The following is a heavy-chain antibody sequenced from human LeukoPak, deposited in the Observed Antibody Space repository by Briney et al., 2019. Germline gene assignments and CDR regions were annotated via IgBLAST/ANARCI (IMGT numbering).Heavy chain of an antibody. CDR3: AKERQLEPFDC. Sequence: PGGSLRLSCAASGFTFSDYYMSWIRQAPGKGLEWVSYISSSSSTIYYADSVKGRFTISRDNAKNSLYLQMNSLRAEDTAVYYCAKERQLEPFDCWGQGTLVTVSS. CDR2: ISSSSSTI. CDR1: GFTFSDYY. V-gene: IGHV3-11*04. D-gene: IGHD1-1*01. J-gene: IGHJ4*02.